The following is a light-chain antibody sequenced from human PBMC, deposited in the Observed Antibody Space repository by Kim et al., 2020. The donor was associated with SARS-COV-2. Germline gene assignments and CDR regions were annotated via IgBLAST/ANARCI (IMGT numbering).Light chain of an antibody. CDR2: DVT. J-gene: IGLJ1*01. V-gene: IGLV2-14*03. CDR1: SSDIGSFNY. Sequence: QSALTQPASVSGSPGQSITISCTGTSSDIGSFNYVSWYQQYPGKAPKLLIYDVTNRPSGVSNRFSGSKSGNTASLTISGLQAEDEADYYCGSYTSSSTRVFGSGTKVTVL. CDR3: GSYTSSSTRV.